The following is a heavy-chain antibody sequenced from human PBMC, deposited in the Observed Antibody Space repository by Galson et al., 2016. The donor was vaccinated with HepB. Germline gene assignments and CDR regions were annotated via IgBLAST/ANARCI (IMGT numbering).Heavy chain of an antibody. CDR2: ITGGSSI. Sequence: SLRLSCATSGFTFSSHAMNWVRQAPGKGLEWVSAITGGSSIFYADSVRGRFTTSRDNARNSLFLEMNSLRAEDTALYYCVRTGSGSYSAYWGQGTLVTVSS. J-gene: IGHJ4*02. V-gene: IGHV3-69-1*02. D-gene: IGHD3-10*01. CDR3: VRTGSGSYSAY. CDR1: GFTFSSHA.